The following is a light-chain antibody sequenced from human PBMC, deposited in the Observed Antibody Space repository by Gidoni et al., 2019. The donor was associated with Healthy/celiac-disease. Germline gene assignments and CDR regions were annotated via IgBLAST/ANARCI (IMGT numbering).Light chain of an antibody. CDR1: VLAKKY. V-gene: IGLV3-27*01. CDR3: YSAADNNEV. J-gene: IGLJ3*02. Sequence: SYERTQPSSVSVSPGQTARITCSGDVLAKKYARWFQQKPGQAPVLVIYKDSERPSGIPERFSGSSSGTTVTLTISGAQVEDEADYYCYSAADNNEVFGGGTKLTVL. CDR2: KDS.